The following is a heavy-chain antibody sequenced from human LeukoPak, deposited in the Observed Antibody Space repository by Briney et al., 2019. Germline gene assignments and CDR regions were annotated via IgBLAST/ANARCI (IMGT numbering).Heavy chain of an antibody. Sequence: SETLSLTCAVYGGSFSGYYWSWIRQPPGKGLEWIGEINHSGSTNYNPSLKSRVTISVDTSKNQFSLKLSSVTAADTAVYYCARGPGYSYGSGLYYYYGMDVWGQGTTVTVSS. CDR2: INHSGST. J-gene: IGHJ6*02. D-gene: IGHD5-18*01. V-gene: IGHV4-34*01. CDR1: GGSFSGYY. CDR3: ARGPGYSYGSGLYYYYGMDV.